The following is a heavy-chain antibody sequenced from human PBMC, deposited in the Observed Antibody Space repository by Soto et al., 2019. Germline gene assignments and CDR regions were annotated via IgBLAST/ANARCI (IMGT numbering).Heavy chain of an antibody. D-gene: IGHD2-2*01. CDR2: IIPIFGTA. V-gene: IGHV1-69*12. Sequence: QVQLVQSGAEVKKPGSSVKVSCKASGGTFSSYAISWVRQAPGQGLEWMGGIIPIFGTADYAQKFQGRVTITADESTSTAYMELSSLRSEDTAVYYCAHRCACTSCPISYYYGMDVWGQGTTVTVSS. CDR1: GGTFSSYA. CDR3: AHRCACTSCPISYYYGMDV. J-gene: IGHJ6*02.